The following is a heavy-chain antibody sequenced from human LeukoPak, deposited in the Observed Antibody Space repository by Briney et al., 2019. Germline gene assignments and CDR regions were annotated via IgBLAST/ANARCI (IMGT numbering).Heavy chain of an antibody. D-gene: IGHD3-9*01. CDR3: ARDRYYDILTGYHGKGYYYYMDV. CDR2: IYTSGST. V-gene: IGHV4-4*07. Sequence: PSETLSLTCTGSGGSISSYYWSWIRQPAGKGLEWIGRIYTSGSTNYNPSLKSRVTMSVDTSKNQFSLKLSSVTAADTAVYYCARDRYYDILTGYHGKGYYYYMDVWGKGTTVTVSS. J-gene: IGHJ6*03. CDR1: GGSISSYY.